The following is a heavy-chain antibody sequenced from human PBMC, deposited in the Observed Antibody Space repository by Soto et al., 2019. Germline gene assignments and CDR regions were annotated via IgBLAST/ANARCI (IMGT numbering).Heavy chain of an antibody. D-gene: IGHD3-16*02. Sequence: ASVKVCCKASGYTFTSYGISWVRQAPGQGLEWMGWISAYNGNTNYAQKLQGRVTMTTDTSTSTAYMELRSLRSDDTAVYYCAAGTHVWGSYRYKYGMDVWGQGTTVTVS. V-gene: IGHV1-18*01. CDR1: GYTFTSYG. CDR2: ISAYNGNT. CDR3: AAGTHVWGSYRYKYGMDV. J-gene: IGHJ6*02.